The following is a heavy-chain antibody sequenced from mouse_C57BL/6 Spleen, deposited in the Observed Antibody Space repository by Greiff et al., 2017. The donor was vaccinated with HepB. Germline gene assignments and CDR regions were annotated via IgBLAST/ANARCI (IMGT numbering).Heavy chain of an antibody. CDR1: GYAFSSYW. V-gene: IGHV1-80*01. CDR2: IYPGDGDT. Sequence: QVQLQQSGAELVKPGASVKISCKASGYAFSSYWMSWVKQRPGKGLEWIGQIYPGDGDTNYNGKFKGKATLTADKSSSTAYMQLSSLTSEDSAVYFCARSHYYAMDYWGQGTSVTVSS. J-gene: IGHJ4*01. CDR3: ARSHYYAMDY.